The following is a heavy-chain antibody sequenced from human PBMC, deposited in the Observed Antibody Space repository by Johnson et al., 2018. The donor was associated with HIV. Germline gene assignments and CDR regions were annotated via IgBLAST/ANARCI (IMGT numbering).Heavy chain of an antibody. V-gene: IGHV3-11*04. D-gene: IGHD2-21*02. Sequence: QVQLVESGGGLVKAGGSLRLSCAASGFIFSDYYMSWIRQAPGKGLEWVSYISSSGTIIYYVDSVKGRFTISRDNAKNSLYLQMNSLRAEDTAVYYCARGPSAYCGGDCPGGAFDIWGQGTMVTVSS. CDR1: GFIFSDYY. CDR2: ISSSGTII. J-gene: IGHJ3*02. CDR3: ARGPSAYCGGDCPGGAFDI.